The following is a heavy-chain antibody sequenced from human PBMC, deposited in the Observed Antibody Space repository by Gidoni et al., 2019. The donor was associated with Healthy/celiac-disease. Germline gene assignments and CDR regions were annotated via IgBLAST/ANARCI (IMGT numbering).Heavy chain of an antibody. J-gene: IGHJ5*02. V-gene: IGHV4-59*01. CDR2: IYYSGST. CDR3: ARGFNLRWLQEVGWFDP. CDR1: GGSISSYY. Sequence: QVQLQESGPGLVKPSETLSLTCTVSGGSISSYYWSWIRQPPGKGLEWIGYIYYSGSTNYNPSLKSRVTISVDTSKNQFSLKLSSVTAADTAVYYCARGFNLRWLQEVGWFDPWGQGTLVTVSS. D-gene: IGHD5-12*01.